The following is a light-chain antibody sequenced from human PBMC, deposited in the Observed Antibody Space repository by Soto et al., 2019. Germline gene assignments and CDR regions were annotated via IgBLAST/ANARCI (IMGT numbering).Light chain of an antibody. CDR2: GAS. V-gene: IGKV3-15*01. J-gene: IGKJ2*01. Sequence: EIVMTQSPATLSVSPGERATLSCRASQSVNSNLAWYQQKPGQAPRLLIYGASTWATGIPARFSGSGSGTEFTLTISSLESEDFAVYYCQQYNNWPPRYTFGQGTKLEIK. CDR1: QSVNSN. CDR3: QQYNNWPPRYT.